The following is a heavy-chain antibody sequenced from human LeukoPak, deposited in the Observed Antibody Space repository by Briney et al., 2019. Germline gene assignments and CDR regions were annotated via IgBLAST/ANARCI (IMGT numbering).Heavy chain of an antibody. CDR2: IYYSGST. CDR3: ARGKYYYGSGSYKIDAFDI. V-gene: IGHV4-59*08. CDR1: GGSLSGYY. J-gene: IGHJ3*02. Sequence: SETLSLTCTVSGGSLSGYYWSWIRQPPGQGLEWIGYIYYSGSTYYNPSLKSRVTISVDTSKNQFSLKLSSVTAADTAVYYCARGKYYYGSGSYKIDAFDIWGQGTMVTVSS. D-gene: IGHD3-10*01.